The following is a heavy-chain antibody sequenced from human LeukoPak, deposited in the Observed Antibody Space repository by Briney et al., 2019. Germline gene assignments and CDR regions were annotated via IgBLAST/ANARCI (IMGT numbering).Heavy chain of an antibody. V-gene: IGHV4-59*08. CDR1: GGSISSYY. CDR3: ASAVASTVFDP. J-gene: IGHJ5*02. D-gene: IGHD6-19*01. CDR2: TYYSGST. Sequence: SETLSLTCTVSGGSISSYYWSWIRQPPGKGLEWIGYTYYSGSTNYNPSLKGRVTLSVDTSKNQFSLKLSSVTAADTAVYYCASAVASTVFDPWGQGTLVTVSS.